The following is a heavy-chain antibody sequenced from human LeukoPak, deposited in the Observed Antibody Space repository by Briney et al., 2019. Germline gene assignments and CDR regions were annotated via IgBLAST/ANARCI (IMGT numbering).Heavy chain of an antibody. D-gene: IGHD6-13*01. CDR2: INHSGST. CDR1: GGSISSYF. J-gene: IGHJ4*02. CDR3: ATPRIAAALDY. V-gene: IGHV4-34*01. Sequence: PSETLSLTCTVSGGSISSYFWSWIRQPPGKGLEWIGEINHSGSTNYNPSLKSRVTISVDTSKNQFSLKLSSVTAADTAVYYCATPRIAAALDYWGQGTLVTVSS.